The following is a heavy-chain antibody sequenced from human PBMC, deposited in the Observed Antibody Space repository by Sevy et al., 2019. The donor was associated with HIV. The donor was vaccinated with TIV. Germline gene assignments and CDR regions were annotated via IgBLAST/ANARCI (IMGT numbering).Heavy chain of an antibody. V-gene: IGHV3-30*18. CDR3: AKSHRGGSSSWMDALDI. Sequence: GGSLRLSCAASGFTFSSYGMHWVRQAPGKGLEWVAVISYDGSNKYYADSVKGRFTISRDNSKNTLYLQMNSLRAEDTAVYYCAKSHRGGSSSWMDALDIWGQGTMVTVSS. D-gene: IGHD6-13*01. CDR1: GFTFSSYG. CDR2: ISYDGSNK. J-gene: IGHJ3*02.